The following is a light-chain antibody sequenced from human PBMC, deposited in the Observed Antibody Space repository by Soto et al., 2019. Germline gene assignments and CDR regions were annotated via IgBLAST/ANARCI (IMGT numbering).Light chain of an antibody. CDR2: LGS. CDR1: QSLLHSNGYNY. J-gene: IGKJ1*01. Sequence: DIVMTQSPLSLPVTPGEPASISCRSSQSLLHSNGYNYLDWYLQKPGQSPQLLIYLGSNRASGVPDRFSGSGSGTEFTLKISRVEAEEVGVYYCMQALQTPRTFGQGTKVEIK. CDR3: MQALQTPRT. V-gene: IGKV2-28*01.